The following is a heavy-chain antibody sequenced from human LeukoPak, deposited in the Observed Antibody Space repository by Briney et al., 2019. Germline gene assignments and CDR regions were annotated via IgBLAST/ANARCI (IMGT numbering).Heavy chain of an antibody. V-gene: IGHV3-23*01. CDR1: GFTFSNFV. Sequence: PGGSLRLSCAGSGFTFSNFVMTWVRQAPRKGLEWVSRISGSTNGTYCADSVKGRFTITRDNSQDTLCLQIDSLRADDTAVYYCVRQPVGPLPYSMIANMDVWGRGTTVTVSS. CDR2: ISGSTNGT. D-gene: IGHD3-22*01. J-gene: IGHJ6*02. CDR3: VRQPVGPLPYSMIANMDV.